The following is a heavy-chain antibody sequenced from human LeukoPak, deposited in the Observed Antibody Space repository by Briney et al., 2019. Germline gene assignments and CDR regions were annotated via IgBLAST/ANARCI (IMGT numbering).Heavy chain of an antibody. CDR2: IYPGDSDT. D-gene: IGHD2-2*01. V-gene: IGHV5-51*01. CDR3: ARRYCSSTSCYFFDY. Sequence: GESLKISCKGSGYSFTSYWIGWVRQMPGKGLKWMGIIYPGDSDTRYSPSFQGQVTISADKSISTAYLQWSSLKASDTAMYYCARRYCSSTSCYFFDYWGQGTLVTVSS. J-gene: IGHJ4*02. CDR1: GYSFTSYW.